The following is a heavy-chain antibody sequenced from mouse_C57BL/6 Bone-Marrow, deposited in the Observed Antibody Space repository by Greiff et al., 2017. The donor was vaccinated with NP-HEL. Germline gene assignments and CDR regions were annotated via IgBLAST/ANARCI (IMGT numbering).Heavy chain of an antibody. J-gene: IGHJ2*01. CDR1: GYTFTSYW. CDR2: IDPSDSYT. V-gene: IGHV1-69*01. Sequence: QVQLKQPGAELVMPGASVKLSCKASGYTFTSYWMHWVKQRPGQGLEWIGEIDPSDSYTNYNQKFKGKSTLTVDKSSSTAYMQLSSLTSEDSAVYYCAKGGWVDYWGQGTTLTVSS. CDR3: AKGGWVDY. D-gene: IGHD2-3*01.